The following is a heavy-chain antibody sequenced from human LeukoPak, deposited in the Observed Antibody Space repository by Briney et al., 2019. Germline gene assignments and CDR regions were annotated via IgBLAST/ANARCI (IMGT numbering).Heavy chain of an antibody. D-gene: IGHD2-2*01. CDR2: IYYSGST. CDR3: ASAVVPAAKDYYGMDV. V-gene: IGHV4-31*03. Sequence: PSETLSLTCTVSGGSISSGGYYWSWIRQHPGKGLEWIGYIYYSGSTYYNPSLKSRVTTSVDTSKNQFSLKLSSVTAADTAVYYCASAVVPAAKDYYGMDVWGKGTTVTVSS. CDR1: GGSISSGGYY. J-gene: IGHJ6*04.